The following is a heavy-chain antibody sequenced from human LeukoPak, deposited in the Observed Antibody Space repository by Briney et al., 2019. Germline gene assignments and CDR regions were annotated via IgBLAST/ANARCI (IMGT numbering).Heavy chain of an antibody. V-gene: IGHV3-7*01. J-gene: IGHJ4*02. Sequence: GGSLRLSCAASGFTFSSYWMSWVRQAPGKGREWVANIKQDGSEKYYVDSVKGRFTISRDNTKNSLYLQMNSLRAEDTAVYYCARDESDYVWGSYRGFGYWGQGTLVTVSS. CDR3: ARDESDYVWGSYRGFGY. D-gene: IGHD3-16*02. CDR2: IKQDGSEK. CDR1: GFTFSSYW.